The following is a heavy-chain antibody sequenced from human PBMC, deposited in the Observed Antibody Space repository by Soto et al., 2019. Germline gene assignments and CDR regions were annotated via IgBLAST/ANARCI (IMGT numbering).Heavy chain of an antibody. CDR3: ARGIVVVPALDY. D-gene: IGHD2-2*01. CDR2: INAGNRNT. CDR1: GYTFTSYA. V-gene: IGHV1-3*05. Sequence: QVQLVQSGAEETKPGASLKVYCKASGYTFTSYAMHWVRQAPGQRLEWMGWINAGNRNTKYSQKFQGRVTFTRDTAASTAYMELSSLRSEDTAVYYCARGIVVVPALDYWGQGPMVTVSA. J-gene: IGHJ4*02.